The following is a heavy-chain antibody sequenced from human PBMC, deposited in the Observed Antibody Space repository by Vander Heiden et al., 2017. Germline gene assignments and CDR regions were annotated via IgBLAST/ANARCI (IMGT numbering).Heavy chain of an antibody. Sequence: QVQLQQWGAGLLKLSETLSLTCAVYGGSFSGYYWSWIRQPPGKGLEWIGEINHSGYTNYNPSLESRVTISVDTSKNQFSLKLSSVTAADTAVYYCARFSLISDVFDIWGQGTMVTVSS. CDR1: GGSFSGYY. CDR2: INHSGYT. V-gene: IGHV4-34*01. D-gene: IGHD2-8*01. CDR3: ARFSLISDVFDI. J-gene: IGHJ3*02.